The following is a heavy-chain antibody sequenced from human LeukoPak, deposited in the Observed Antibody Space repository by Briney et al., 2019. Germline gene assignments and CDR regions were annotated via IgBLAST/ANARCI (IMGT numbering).Heavy chain of an antibody. CDR2: INHSGST. D-gene: IGHD3-10*01. Sequence: SETLSLTCAVYGGSFSGYYWSWIRQPPGKGLEWIGEINHSGSTNYNPSLKSRVTISVDTSKNQFSLKLSSVTAADTAVYYCAGGETYYYGSGSYLDWGQGTLVTVSS. CDR3: AGGETYYYGSGSYLD. J-gene: IGHJ4*02. CDR1: GGSFSGYY. V-gene: IGHV4-34*01.